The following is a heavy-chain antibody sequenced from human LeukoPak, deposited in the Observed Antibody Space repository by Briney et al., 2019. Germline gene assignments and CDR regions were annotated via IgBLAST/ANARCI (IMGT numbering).Heavy chain of an antibody. CDR2: INHSGSA. V-gene: IGHV4-34*01. D-gene: IGHD3-22*01. CDR3: ARAVTMIVVDNFDY. CDR1: GGSFSGYY. Sequence: SETLSLTCAVYGGSFSGYYWSWIRQPPGKGLEWIGEINHSGSANYNPSLKSRVTISVDTSKNQLSLKLSSVTAADTAVYYCARAVTMIVVDNFDYWGQGTLVTVSS. J-gene: IGHJ4*02.